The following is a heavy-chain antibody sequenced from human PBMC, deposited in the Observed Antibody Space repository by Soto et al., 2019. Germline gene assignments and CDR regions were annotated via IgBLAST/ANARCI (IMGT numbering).Heavy chain of an antibody. CDR3: ARGVANGITGITEFDP. Sequence: QVQLVQSGAEVKKPGSSVKVSCKAYGGTFSSYAISWVRQAPGQGLEWMGGIIPIFGTANYAQKFQGRVTITADESTSTAYMELSSLRSEDTAVYYCARGVANGITGITEFDPWGQGTLVTVSS. D-gene: IGHD1-7*01. V-gene: IGHV1-69*01. J-gene: IGHJ5*02. CDR1: GGTFSSYA. CDR2: IIPIFGTA.